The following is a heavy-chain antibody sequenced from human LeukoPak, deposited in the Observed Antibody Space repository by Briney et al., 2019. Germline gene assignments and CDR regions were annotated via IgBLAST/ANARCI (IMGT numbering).Heavy chain of an antibody. J-gene: IGHJ4*02. CDR2: ISYDGSNK. D-gene: IGHD2-2*01. V-gene: IGHV3-30*03. Sequence: GGSLRLSCAASGFTFSSYGMHWVRQAPGKGLEWVAVISYDGSNKYYADSVKGRFTISGDNSRNTLFLQMNSLRAEDTAVYYCAHGAMYQLDYWGQGTLVTVSS. CDR1: GFTFSSYG. CDR3: AHGAMYQLDY.